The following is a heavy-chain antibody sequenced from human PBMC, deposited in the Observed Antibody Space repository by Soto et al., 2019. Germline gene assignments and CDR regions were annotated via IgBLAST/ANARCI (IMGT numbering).Heavy chain of an antibody. CDR1: GGSFSGYY. V-gene: IGHV4-34*01. CDR2: INNSGST. CDR3: ARDFKELDYYYGMDV. D-gene: IGHD3-10*01. Sequence: QVQLQQWGAGLLKPSETLSLTCAVYGGSFSGYYWSWIRQPPGKGLEWIGEINNSGSTNYNPSLKSRVTISVDTSKNQFSLKLSSVTAADTAVYYCARDFKELDYYYGMDVWGQGTTVTVSS. J-gene: IGHJ6*02.